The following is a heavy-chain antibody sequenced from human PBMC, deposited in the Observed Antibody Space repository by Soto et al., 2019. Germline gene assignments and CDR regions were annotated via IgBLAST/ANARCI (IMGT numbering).Heavy chain of an antibody. D-gene: IGHD2-15*01. V-gene: IGHV3-23*01. Sequence: ERSLRLSCAASGFTFSSYTMAWVRQAPGKGLEWVSSISGSGGSPNYADSVQGRFTISRDNYKNTVSLQMNSLRAEDTATYHCTKARCSGDSRYVPDYWGHGTLVTVSS. CDR2: ISGSGGSP. J-gene: IGHJ4*01. CDR1: GFTFSSYT. CDR3: TKARCSGDSRYVPDY.